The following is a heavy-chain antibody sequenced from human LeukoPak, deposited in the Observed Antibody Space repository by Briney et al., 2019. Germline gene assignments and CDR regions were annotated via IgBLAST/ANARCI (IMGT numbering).Heavy chain of an antibody. D-gene: IGHD3-16*01. Sequence: SETLSLTYTVSGGSISSHHWSWMRQPPGKRLEWIGYIYYTGDTNYNPSLTSRVTISIDTSKDHFSLMLTSVTAADTAKYYCARGRGGGTWNVWGHGTTVTVS. CDR1: GGSISSHH. CDR3: ARGRGGGTWNV. CDR2: IYYTGDT. J-gene: IGHJ6*02. V-gene: IGHV4-59*11.